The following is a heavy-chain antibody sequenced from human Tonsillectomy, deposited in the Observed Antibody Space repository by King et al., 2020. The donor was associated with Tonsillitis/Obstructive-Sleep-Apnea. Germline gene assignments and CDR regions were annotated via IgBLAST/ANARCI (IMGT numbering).Heavy chain of an antibody. V-gene: IGHV4-59*01. Sequence: VQLQESGPGLVKPPETLSLTCTISGGSITTYYWSWIRQPPGKGLKGIGYINYSGITNYNPSFKSRVTISVDTPKNQFSLKLSSVTAADTALYCCANGHTAFFHSLGPGILVTVSS. D-gene: IGHD2-21*02. CDR2: INYSGIT. J-gene: IGHJ4*02. CDR3: ANGHTAFFHS. CDR1: GGSITTYY.